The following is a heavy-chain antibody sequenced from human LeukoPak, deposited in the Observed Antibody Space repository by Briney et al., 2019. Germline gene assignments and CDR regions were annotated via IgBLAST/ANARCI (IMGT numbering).Heavy chain of an antibody. J-gene: IGHJ4*02. V-gene: IGHV3-64*01. CDR2: ISTNGGGT. CDR3: ARYCNGVTCYSGYDY. D-gene: IGHD2-15*01. Sequence: RSGGSLRLSCAASVFTFSSYAMHWVRQTPGKGLEYVSAISTNGGGTYYANSVKGRFTISRDNSKNTLYLQMGSLRAEDMAVYFCARYCNGVTCYSGYDYWGQGTLVTVSS. CDR1: VFTFSSYA.